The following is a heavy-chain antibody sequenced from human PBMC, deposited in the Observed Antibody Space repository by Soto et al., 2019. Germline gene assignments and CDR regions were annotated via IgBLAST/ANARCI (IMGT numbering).Heavy chain of an antibody. J-gene: IGHJ6*03. Sequence: GGSLRLSCAASGLTFSNYAMSWVRQAPGKGLEWVSAISGSGGSTFYADSVQGRFTISRDNSKNTLYLQMNSLRAEDTAVYYCAKPPGHGYYYMDVWGKGTTVTVSS. CDR2: ISGSGGST. V-gene: IGHV3-23*01. CDR1: GLTFSNYA. CDR3: AKPPGHGYYYMDV.